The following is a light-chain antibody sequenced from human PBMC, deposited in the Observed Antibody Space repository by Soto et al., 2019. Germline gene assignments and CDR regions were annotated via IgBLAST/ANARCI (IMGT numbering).Light chain of an antibody. J-gene: IGKJ1*01. Sequence: EIVMTQSPATLSVSPGERATLSCRASQNIDSALAWYQQKPRQVTRPLIYAATARAPGIPPSFSGSVSETEFTLTISSLQSEDVAVYYCQQYRDWPPTFGQGTKVDSK. CDR1: QNIDSA. CDR3: QQYRDWPPT. V-gene: IGKV3-15*01. CDR2: AAT.